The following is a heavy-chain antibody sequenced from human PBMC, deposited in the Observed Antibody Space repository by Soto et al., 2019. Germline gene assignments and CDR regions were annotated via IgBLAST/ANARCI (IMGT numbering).Heavy chain of an antibody. J-gene: IGHJ5*02. D-gene: IGHD2-21*02. Sequence: PSETLSLTCTVSGGSISSYYWSWIRQPPGKGLERIGYIYYSGSTNYNPSLKSRVTVSVDTSKNQFSLKLSSVTAADTAVYYCARHPSDFWFDPWGQGTLVTVSS. CDR3: ARHPSDFWFDP. CDR2: IYYSGST. CDR1: GGSISSYY. V-gene: IGHV4-59*08.